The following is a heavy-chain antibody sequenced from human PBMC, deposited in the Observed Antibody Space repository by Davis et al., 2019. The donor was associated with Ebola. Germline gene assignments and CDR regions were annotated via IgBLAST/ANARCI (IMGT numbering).Heavy chain of an antibody. V-gene: IGHV3-7*04. J-gene: IGHJ4*02. CDR2: ITQDGSEK. D-gene: IGHD6-19*01. CDR3: ARAPAGRWQWPGTACDY. Sequence: GESLKISCSASGFTFSDYAMTWVRQAPGTGLQWVANITQDGSEKYYVDSVKGRFTISRDNTKNSLYLQMNNLRAEDTALYYCARAPAGRWQWPGTACDYWGQGTLVTVSS. CDR1: GFTFSDYA.